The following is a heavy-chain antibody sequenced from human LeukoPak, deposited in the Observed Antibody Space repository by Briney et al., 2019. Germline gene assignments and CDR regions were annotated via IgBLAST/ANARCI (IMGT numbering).Heavy chain of an antibody. CDR2: ISAYNGNT. Sequence: GASVKVSCKASGYTFTSYGISWVRQAPGQGLEWMGWISAYNGNTNYAQKLQGRVTMTTDTSTGTAYMELRSLRSDDTAVYYCASTSGSYSAKILEVDYWGQGTLVTVSS. D-gene: IGHD3-10*01. J-gene: IGHJ4*02. CDR3: ASTSGSYSAKILEVDY. V-gene: IGHV1-18*01. CDR1: GYTFTSYG.